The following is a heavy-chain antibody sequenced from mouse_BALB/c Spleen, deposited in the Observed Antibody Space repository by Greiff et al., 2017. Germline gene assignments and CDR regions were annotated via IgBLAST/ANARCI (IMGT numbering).Heavy chain of an antibody. D-gene: IGHD2-4*01. CDR2: IDPYNGGT. V-gene: IGHV1S135*01. CDR1: GYAFTSYN. Sequence: VQLKESGPELVKPGASVKVSCKASGYAFTSYNMYWVKQSHGKSLEWIGYIDPYNGGTSYNQKFKGKATLTVDKSSSTAYMHLNSLTSEDSAVYYCERKDYDDDAAWFAYWGQGTLVTVSA. J-gene: IGHJ3*01. CDR3: ERKDYDDDAAWFAY.